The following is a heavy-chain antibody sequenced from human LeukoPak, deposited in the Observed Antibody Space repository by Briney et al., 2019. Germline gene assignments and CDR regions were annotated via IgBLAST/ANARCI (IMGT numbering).Heavy chain of an antibody. CDR3: ARLRVGTTVIDY. J-gene: IGHJ4*02. Sequence: SETLSLTCTVSGGSITTTTYYWGWIRQPPGKGLEWIGNIYYSGVSYYNPSLKCRVTISVDTSKNQFSLKLSSVTAADTAVYYCARLRVGTTVIDYWGQGTLVTV. CDR1: GGSITTTTYY. CDR2: IYYSGVS. D-gene: IGHD1-26*01. V-gene: IGHV4-39*01.